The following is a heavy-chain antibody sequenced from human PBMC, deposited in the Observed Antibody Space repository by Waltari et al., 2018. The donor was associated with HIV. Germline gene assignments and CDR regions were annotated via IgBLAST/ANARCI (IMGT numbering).Heavy chain of an antibody. D-gene: IGHD1-1*01. J-gene: IGHJ4*02. CDR3: VEVGPLQRLPGTGRFDS. V-gene: IGHV4-39*01. Sequence: QLQLQESGPGQVKPSETLSLICTVSGVSITTNSFYWGWVRQTPGKGLEWIGNIYNSDNIDYSGTTYYNPSLQSRVTMSVDTSKSQFSLNLASVTAADTAMYYCVEVGPLQRLPGTGRFDSWGQGILVIVSS. CDR2: IYNSDNIDYSGTT. CDR1: GVSITTNSFY.